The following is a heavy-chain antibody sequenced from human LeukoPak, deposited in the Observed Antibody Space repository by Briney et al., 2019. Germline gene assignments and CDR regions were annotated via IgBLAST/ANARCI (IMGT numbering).Heavy chain of an antibody. CDR2: ISSSGSTI. CDR3: AKDVSRYGSGSYGFDP. Sequence: PGGSLRLSCAASGFTFSSYEMNWVRQAPGKGLEWVSYISSSGSTIYYADSVKGRFTISRDNAKNSLYLQMSSLRADDTAVYYCAKDVSRYGSGSYGFDPWGQGTLVTVSS. D-gene: IGHD3-10*01. V-gene: IGHV3-48*03. J-gene: IGHJ5*02. CDR1: GFTFSSYE.